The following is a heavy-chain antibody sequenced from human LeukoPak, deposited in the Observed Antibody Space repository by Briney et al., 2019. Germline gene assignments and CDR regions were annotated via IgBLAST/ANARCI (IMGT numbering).Heavy chain of an antibody. V-gene: IGHV4-59*11. Sequence: SETLSLTCTVSGGSISSHYWSWIRQPPGKGLEWIGYIYYSGTTNYNPSLKSRVTISVDTSKNQFSLKLSSVTAADTAVCYCARGVYIAAAQYGYWGQGTLVTVSS. CDR1: GGSISSHY. CDR3: ARGVYIAAAQYGY. CDR2: IYYSGTT. D-gene: IGHD6-13*01. J-gene: IGHJ4*02.